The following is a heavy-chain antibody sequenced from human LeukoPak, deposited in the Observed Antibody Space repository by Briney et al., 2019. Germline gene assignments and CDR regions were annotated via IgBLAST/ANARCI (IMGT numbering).Heavy chain of an antibody. J-gene: IGHJ4*02. CDR2: ITSDGSST. Sequence: GGSLRLSCVASGFTFSSYWMHWVRQAPGKGLVWVSRITSDGSSTDNADSVKGRFTISRDNAKNTLYLQMNSLRAEDTAVYYCARDGTMIVVGAYFDYWGQGTLVTVSS. CDR3: ARDGTMIVVGAYFDY. CDR1: GFTFSSYW. D-gene: IGHD3-22*01. V-gene: IGHV3-74*01.